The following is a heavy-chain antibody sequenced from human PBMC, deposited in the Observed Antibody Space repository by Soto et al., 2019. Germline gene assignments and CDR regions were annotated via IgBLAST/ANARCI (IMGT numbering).Heavy chain of an antibody. CDR3: ARDNDRLQLGGNYYYILDV. CDR2: IIPLFRTP. Sequence: QVQLVQSGAEMKEPGSSVKVSCKTSGGTFSSSAISWLRQAPGQGLEWMGGIIPLFRTPDYGQKFQGRVTIAADESTRTAYMELRSLRSEDTAVYYCARDNDRLQLGGNYYYILDVWGQGTTITVSS. CDR1: GGTFSSSA. D-gene: IGHD4-4*01. V-gene: IGHV1-69*12. J-gene: IGHJ6*02.